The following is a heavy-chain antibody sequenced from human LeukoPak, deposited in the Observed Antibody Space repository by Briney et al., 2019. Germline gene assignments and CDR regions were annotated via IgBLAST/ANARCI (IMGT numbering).Heavy chain of an antibody. V-gene: IGHV3-7*01. CDR3: AKGAWNFDL. Sequence: GGSLRLSCVASGFSFNSYWMSWVRQAPGKGLEWVANIKQDGSEKSYVGSVKGRSTISRDNAKNSLYLQMSSLRAADTAVYFCAKGAWNFDLWGRGTLVSVSS. CDR1: GFSFNSYW. J-gene: IGHJ2*01. CDR2: IKQDGSEK.